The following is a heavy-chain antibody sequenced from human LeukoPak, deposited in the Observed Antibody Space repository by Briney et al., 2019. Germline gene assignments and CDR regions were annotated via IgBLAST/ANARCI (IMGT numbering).Heavy chain of an antibody. CDR2: IYYSGST. J-gene: IGHJ4*02. V-gene: IGHV4-30-4*01. D-gene: IGHD3-10*01. Sequence: PSETLSLTCTVSGGSISSGDYCWSWIRQPPGKGLEWIGYIYYSGSTYYNPSLKSRVTISVDTSKNQFSLKLSSVTAADTAVYYCARVPRDTMVRGVIEDWGQGTLVTVSS. CDR1: GGSISSGDYC. CDR3: ARVPRDTMVRGVIED.